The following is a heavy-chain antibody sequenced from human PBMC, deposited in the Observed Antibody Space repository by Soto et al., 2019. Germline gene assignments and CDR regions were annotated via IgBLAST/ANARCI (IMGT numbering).Heavy chain of an antibody. J-gene: IGHJ3*02. CDR1: GFTFTSSA. CDR3: AAGGGYSYGSLAFDI. Sequence: QMQLVQSGPEVKKPGTSVKVSCKASGFTFTSSAVQWVRQARGQRLEWIGWIVVGSGNTNYAQKFQERDTITRDMSTSTAYMELSSLRSEDTAVYYCAAGGGYSYGSLAFDIWGQGTMVTVSS. V-gene: IGHV1-58*01. D-gene: IGHD5-18*01. CDR2: IVVGSGNT.